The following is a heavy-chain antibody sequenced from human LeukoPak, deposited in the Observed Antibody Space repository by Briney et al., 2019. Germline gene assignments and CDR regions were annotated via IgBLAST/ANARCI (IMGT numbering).Heavy chain of an antibody. CDR3: ARQFCSGKSCYYKPFDY. Sequence: PGGSLRLSCAASGFSFNTYSMSWVRQALGKGPEWASSISSSDSYIYYADSVKGRFTVSRDNAENSLYLQMNSLRTEDTAVYYCARQFCSGKSCYYKPFDYWGQGTLVTVSS. V-gene: IGHV3-21*01. J-gene: IGHJ4*02. D-gene: IGHD2-15*01. CDR1: GFSFNTYS. CDR2: ISSSDSYI.